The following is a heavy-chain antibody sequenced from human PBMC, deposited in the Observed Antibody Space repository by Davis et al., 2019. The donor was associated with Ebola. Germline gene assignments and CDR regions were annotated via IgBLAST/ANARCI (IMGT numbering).Heavy chain of an antibody. D-gene: IGHD6-13*01. CDR3: AHISSTWSDY. J-gene: IGHJ4*02. V-gene: IGHV3-23*01. CDR1: VITFSNYA. Sequence: PGGSLRLSCTDSVITFSNYAMSWVRQAPGKGLEWVSAIGGGGSGTFYADSVKDRFLISRDNSKKTLYLQMNSLRAEDTAVYYCAHISSTWSDYWGQGTLVTVSS. CDR2: IGGGGSGT.